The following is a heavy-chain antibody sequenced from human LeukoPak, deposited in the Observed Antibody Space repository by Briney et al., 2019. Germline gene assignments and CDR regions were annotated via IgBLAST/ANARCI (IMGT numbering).Heavy chain of an antibody. Sequence: GGSLRLFCAASGFTFSNYLMNWVRQAHGKGLEWVAGISHSGSSIYYADCVKGRFTISRDNSKNTLYLQMDRLRVEDTAVYYCAMALDYWGQGTLVTVSS. CDR3: AMALDY. CDR2: ISHSGSSI. J-gene: IGHJ4*02. CDR1: GFTFSNYL. V-gene: IGHV3-23*01.